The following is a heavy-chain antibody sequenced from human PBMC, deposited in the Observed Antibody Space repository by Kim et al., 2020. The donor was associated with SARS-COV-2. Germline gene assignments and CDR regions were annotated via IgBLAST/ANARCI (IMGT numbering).Heavy chain of an antibody. CDR1: GYTFTSYY. CDR2: INPSGGST. D-gene: IGHD5-12*01. V-gene: IGHV1-46*01. CDR3: ARDQVGEMATIGGFDP. J-gene: IGHJ5*02. Sequence: ASVKVSCKASGYTFTSYYMHWVRQAPGQGLEWMGIINPSGGSTSYAQKFQGRVTMTRDTSTSTVYMELSSLRSEDTAVYYCARDQVGEMATIGGFDPWGQGTLVTVSS.